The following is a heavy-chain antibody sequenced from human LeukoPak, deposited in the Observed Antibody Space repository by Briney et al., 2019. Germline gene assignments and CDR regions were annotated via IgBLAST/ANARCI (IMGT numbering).Heavy chain of an antibody. CDR1: GFTFNKYA. Sequence: GGSLRLSCAASGFTFNKYAMHWVRQAPGKGLEWVAVISYDGNNEYYADSVKGRSTISRDNSRNTLYLRLNKLTPEDTAVYYCARDELRTWAFDYWGQGALVTVSS. CDR3: ARDELRTWAFDY. D-gene: IGHD1-1*01. J-gene: IGHJ4*02. CDR2: ISYDGNNE. V-gene: IGHV3-30-3*01.